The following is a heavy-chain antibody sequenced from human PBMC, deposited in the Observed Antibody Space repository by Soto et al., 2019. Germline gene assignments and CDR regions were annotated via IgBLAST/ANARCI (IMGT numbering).Heavy chain of an antibody. CDR3: ARAAVGAVDY. CDR2: IYHSGST. V-gene: IGHV4-31*03. Sequence: QVQLQESGPGLVKPSQTLSLTCTVSGGSISSGGYYWSWIRQHPGEGLEWIGYIYHSGSTFYNPSLESRVSIAVDTSKNQLFLKLTSVTAADTAMYYCARAAVGAVDYWGQGTLVTVSS. D-gene: IGHD1-26*01. J-gene: IGHJ4*02. CDR1: GGSISSGGYY.